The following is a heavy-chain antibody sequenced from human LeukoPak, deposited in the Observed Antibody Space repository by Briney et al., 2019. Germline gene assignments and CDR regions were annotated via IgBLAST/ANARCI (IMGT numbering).Heavy chain of an antibody. J-gene: IGHJ6*02. CDR2: ISSSSSYI. CDR3: AREGGRYYGMDV. Sequence: GGSLRLSCAASGFTFSSYSMNWVRQALGKGLEWVSSISSSSSYIYYADSVKGRFTISRDNTKNSLYLQMNSLRAEDTAVYYCAREGGRYYGMDVWGQGTTVTVSS. CDR1: GFTFSSYS. V-gene: IGHV3-21*01.